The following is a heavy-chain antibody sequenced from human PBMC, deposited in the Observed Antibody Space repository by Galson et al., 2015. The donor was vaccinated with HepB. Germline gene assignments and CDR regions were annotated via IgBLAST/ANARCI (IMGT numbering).Heavy chain of an antibody. V-gene: IGHV3-30*04. J-gene: IGHJ6*02. D-gene: IGHD1-26*01. CDR1: GFAFSSYA. CDR3: ARDELAHDYYYGMDV. Sequence: SLRLSCAASGFAFSSYAMHWVRQAPGKGLEWVAVISYDGSNKYYADSVKGRFTISRGNAKNSLYLQMNSLRAEDTAVYYCARDELAHDYYYGMDVWGQGTTVTVSS. CDR2: ISYDGSNK.